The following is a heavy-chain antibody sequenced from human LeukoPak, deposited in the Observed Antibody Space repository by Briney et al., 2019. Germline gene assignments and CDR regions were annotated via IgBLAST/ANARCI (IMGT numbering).Heavy chain of an antibody. D-gene: IGHD6-19*01. CDR3: ARDSGPLYSSGWFNY. CDR1: GFTFSSYS. CDR2: ISSSSSYI. J-gene: IGHJ4*02. V-gene: IGHV3-21*01. Sequence: PGGSLRLSCAASGFTFSSYSMNWVRQAPGKGLEWVSSISSSSSYIYYADSVKGRFTISRDNAKNSLYLQMNGLRAEDTAVYYCARDSGPLYSSGWFNYWGQGTLVTVSS.